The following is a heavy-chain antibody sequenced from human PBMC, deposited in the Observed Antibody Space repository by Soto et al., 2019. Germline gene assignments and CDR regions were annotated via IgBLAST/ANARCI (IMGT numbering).Heavy chain of an antibody. Sequence: GASVKVSCKASGGTFSSYAISWVRRAPGQGLEWMGGIIPIFGTANYAQKFQGRVTITADESTSTAYMELSSLRSEDTAVYYCARIVGYCTNGVCYTGGYYFDYWGQGTLVTVSS. V-gene: IGHV1-69*13. CDR2: IIPIFGTA. CDR3: ARIVGYCTNGVCYTGGYYFDY. D-gene: IGHD2-8*01. CDR1: GGTFSSYA. J-gene: IGHJ4*02.